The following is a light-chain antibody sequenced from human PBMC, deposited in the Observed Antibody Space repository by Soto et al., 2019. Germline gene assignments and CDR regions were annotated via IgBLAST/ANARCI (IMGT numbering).Light chain of an antibody. Sequence: EVVLTQSPGTLSLSPGERATLSCRASQSVSGSDLAWYQQKPGQAPRLLISAVSNRATGTPDRFSGSGSGTDFTLTISSLEPEDFAVFYCQQYGISPPTFGPGTKVEI. CDR3: QQYGISPPT. J-gene: IGKJ1*01. CDR1: QSVSGSD. V-gene: IGKV3-20*01. CDR2: AVS.